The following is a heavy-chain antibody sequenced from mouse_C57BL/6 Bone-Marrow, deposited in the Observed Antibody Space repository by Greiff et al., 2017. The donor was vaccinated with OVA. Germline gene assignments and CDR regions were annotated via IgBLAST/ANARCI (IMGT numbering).Heavy chain of an antibody. CDR3: ASIYYDYDGFAY. CDR2: IHPNSGST. Sequence: QVQLQQPGAELVKPGASVKLSCKASGYTFTSYWMHWVKQRPGQGLEWIGMIHPNSGSTNYNEKFKSKAILTVDKSSSTAYMQLSSLTSEDSAVYYCASIYYDYDGFAYWGQGTLVTVSA. J-gene: IGHJ3*01. CDR1: GYTFTSYW. D-gene: IGHD2-4*01. V-gene: IGHV1-64*01.